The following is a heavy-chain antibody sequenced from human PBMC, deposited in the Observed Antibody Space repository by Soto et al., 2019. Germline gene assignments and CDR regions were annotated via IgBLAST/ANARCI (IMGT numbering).Heavy chain of an antibody. CDR3: ARALPYCSSTSCYPYYYYGMDV. CDR1: GFTFSSYS. D-gene: IGHD2-2*01. CDR2: ISSSSSTI. V-gene: IGHV3-48*02. Sequence: GGSLRLSCAASGFTFSSYSMNWVRQAPGKGLEWVSYISSSSSTIYYADSVKGRFTISRDNAKNSLYLQMNSLRDEDTAVYYCARALPYCSSTSCYPYYYYGMDVWGQGTTVTAP. J-gene: IGHJ6*02.